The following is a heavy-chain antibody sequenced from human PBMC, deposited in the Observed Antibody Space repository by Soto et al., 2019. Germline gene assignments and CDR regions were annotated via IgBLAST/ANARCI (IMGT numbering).Heavy chain of an antibody. Sequence: EASVKVSCKASGYTFTSYYMHWVRQAPGQGLEWMGIINPSGGSTSYAQKFQGRVTMTRDTSTSTVYMELSSLRSEDTAVYYCSRGHILLVPTLLTNYYYYYGMDVWGQGTTVTVS. CDR1: GYTFTSYY. V-gene: IGHV1-46*03. CDR2: INPSGGST. CDR3: SRGHILLVPTLLTNYYYYYGMDV. D-gene: IGHD2-2*01. J-gene: IGHJ6*02.